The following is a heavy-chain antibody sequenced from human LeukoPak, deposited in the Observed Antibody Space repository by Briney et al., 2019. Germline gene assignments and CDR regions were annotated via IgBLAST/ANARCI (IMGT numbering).Heavy chain of an antibody. CDR2: ISSSSSYI. Sequence: GGSLRLSCAASGFTFSSYSMNWVRQAPGKGLEWVSSISSSSSYIYYADSVKGRFTISRDNSKNTLYLQMNSLRAEDTAVYYCAKCGYCSSTSCYTGISAFDIWGQGTMVTVSS. CDR1: GFTFSSYS. J-gene: IGHJ3*02. CDR3: AKCGYCSSTSCYTGISAFDI. D-gene: IGHD2-2*02. V-gene: IGHV3-21*04.